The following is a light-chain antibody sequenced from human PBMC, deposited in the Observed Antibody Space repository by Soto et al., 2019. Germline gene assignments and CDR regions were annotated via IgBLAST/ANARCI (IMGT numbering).Light chain of an antibody. CDR3: QAWDSSTVV. J-gene: IGLJ2*01. Sequence: SYELTQPPSVSVSPGQTASITCSGDNLGDKYACWYQQKPGQSPVLVIYQDSNRPSGIPERFSGSNSGNTATLTISGTQARDEADYYCQAWDSSTVVFGGGTKLTVL. V-gene: IGLV3-1*01. CDR2: QDS. CDR1: NLGDKY.